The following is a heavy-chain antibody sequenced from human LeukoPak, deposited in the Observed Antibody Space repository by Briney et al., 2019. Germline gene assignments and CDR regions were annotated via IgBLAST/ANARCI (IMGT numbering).Heavy chain of an antibody. D-gene: IGHD2-15*01. J-gene: IGHJ3*02. CDR3: AKDHQDYSPWGDALHI. Sequence: SVKGRFTISRDNSKNTLYLLMNSLRAEDTAVYYCAKDHQDYSPWGDALHIWGQGTMVTVSS. V-gene: IGHV3-30*02.